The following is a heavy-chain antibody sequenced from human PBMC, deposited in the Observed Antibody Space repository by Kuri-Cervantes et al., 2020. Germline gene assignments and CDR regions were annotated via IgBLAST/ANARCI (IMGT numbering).Heavy chain of an antibody. J-gene: IGHJ6*03. Sequence: SVKVSCKASGYTFTYRYLHWVRQAPGQALEWMGWITPFNGNTNYAQKFQDRVTITRDRSMSTAYMELSSLRSEDTAVYYCASEQLDQTLDYYYMDVWGKGTTVTVSS. V-gene: IGHV1-45*02. CDR2: ITPFNGNT. D-gene: IGHD6-6*01. CDR3: ASEQLDQTLDYYYMDV. CDR1: GYTFTYRY.